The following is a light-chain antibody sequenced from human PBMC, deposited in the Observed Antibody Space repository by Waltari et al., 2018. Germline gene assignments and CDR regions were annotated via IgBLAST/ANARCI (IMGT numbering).Light chain of an antibody. Sequence: QSALTHPRSVSGPPGQSVTISCPGPSSHVGRYDSVSWYQHHPGKAPKLMICDVTKRPSGVPDRFSGSKSGNTASLTISGLQAEDEADYYCCSYAGSYTHVVFGGGTKLTVL. CDR3: CSYAGSYTHVV. CDR1: SSHVGRYDS. J-gene: IGLJ2*01. CDR2: DVT. V-gene: IGLV2-11*01.